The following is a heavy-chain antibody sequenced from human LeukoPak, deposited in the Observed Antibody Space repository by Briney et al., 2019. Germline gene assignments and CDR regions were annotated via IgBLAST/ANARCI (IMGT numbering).Heavy chain of an antibody. CDR2: INHSGST. V-gene: IGHV4-34*01. D-gene: IGHD6-6*01. CDR3: ARVDSWSSIDS. J-gene: IGHJ4*02. Sequence: SETLSLTCAVYGESFSDYYWSWIRQSPEKGLEWIGEINHSGSTNYNPSPKSRVTISVGTTKSQFSLKLNSIIAADTAVYYCARVDSWSSIDSWGQGTLVTVSS. CDR1: GESFSDYY.